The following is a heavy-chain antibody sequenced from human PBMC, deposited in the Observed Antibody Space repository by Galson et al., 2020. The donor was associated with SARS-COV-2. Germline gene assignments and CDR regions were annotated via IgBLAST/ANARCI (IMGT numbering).Heavy chain of an antibody. J-gene: IGHJ6*02. D-gene: IGHD3-10*01. CDR3: ARGFRVRGVSRNYGMDV. V-gene: IGHV1-8*01. CDR1: GYTFTSYD. Sequence: ASVQVSCKASGYTFTSYDIHWVRQATGQGLEWMGWMNPNSGNTGYAQKFQGRVTMTRNTSISTAYMELSSLRSEDTAVYYCARGFRVRGVSRNYGMDVWGQGTTVTVSS. CDR2: MNPNSGNT.